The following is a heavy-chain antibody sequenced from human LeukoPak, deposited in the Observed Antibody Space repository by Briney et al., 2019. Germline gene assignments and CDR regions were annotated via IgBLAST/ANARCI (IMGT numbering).Heavy chain of an antibody. CDR3: ARINEMATTSPFDY. V-gene: IGHV4-30-4*01. D-gene: IGHD5-24*01. CDR2: IYYSGST. Sequence: SETLSLTCTVSGGSISSGDYYWSWIRQPPGKGLEWIGYIYYSGSTYYNPSLKSRVTISVDTSKNQFSLKLSSVTAADTAVYYCARINEMATTSPFDYWGQGTLVTVSS. J-gene: IGHJ4*02. CDR1: GGSISSGDYY.